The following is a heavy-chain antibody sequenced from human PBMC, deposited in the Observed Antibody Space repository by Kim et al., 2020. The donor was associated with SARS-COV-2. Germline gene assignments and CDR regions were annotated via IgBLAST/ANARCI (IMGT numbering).Heavy chain of an antibody. CDR1: GFTFSSYA. D-gene: IGHD2-15*01. Sequence: GGSLRLSCAASGFTFSSYAMSWVRQAPGKGLEWVSAISGSGGSTYYADSVKGRFTISRDNSKNTLYLQMNSLRAEDTAVYYCAKESVKVVAATGQFDPWGQGTLVTVSS. CDR2: ISGSGGST. J-gene: IGHJ5*02. CDR3: AKESVKVVAATGQFDP. V-gene: IGHV3-23*01.